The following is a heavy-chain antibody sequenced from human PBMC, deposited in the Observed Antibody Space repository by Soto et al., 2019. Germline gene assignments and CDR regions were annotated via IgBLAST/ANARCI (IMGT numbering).Heavy chain of an antibody. V-gene: IGHV1-18*01. CDR2: ISVYNGDT. D-gene: IGHD2-21*01. Sequence: QVQLVQSGTEVKKAGSAVKVSCKTSGYTFTTYGISWIRQAPGQGLEWIAWISVYNGDTNYAQNVKGRVTRTTDTLTTTAYLELRSLRSDDTAVYYCARVYCGGDCFSGGDFDYWGQGTLVTVS. CDR1: GYTFTTYG. CDR3: ARVYCGGDCFSGGDFDY. J-gene: IGHJ4*02.